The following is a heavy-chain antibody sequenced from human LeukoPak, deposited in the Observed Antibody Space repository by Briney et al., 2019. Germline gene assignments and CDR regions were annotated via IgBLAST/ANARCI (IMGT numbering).Heavy chain of an antibody. Sequence: GGSLRLSCAASGFTFSSYGMHWVRQAPGKGLEWVAVIWYDGSNKYYADSVKGRFTISRDNSKNTLYLQMNSLRAEDTAVYYCARDRGDILTGYYTSHYYGMDVWGQGTTVTVPS. V-gene: IGHV3-33*01. CDR3: ARDRGDILTGYYTSHYYGMDV. CDR2: IWYDGSNK. CDR1: GFTFSSYG. J-gene: IGHJ6*02. D-gene: IGHD3-9*01.